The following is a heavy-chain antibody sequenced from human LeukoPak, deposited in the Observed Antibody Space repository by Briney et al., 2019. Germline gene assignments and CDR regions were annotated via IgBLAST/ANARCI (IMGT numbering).Heavy chain of an antibody. Sequence: ASVKVSCKTSGYIFTPHHIHWMRQAPGQGVELLGWVSAANNPEYSQKFQGRGVITRDASATTSYLELNSLRSEDTAVYYCAMSVEMPPIPSFDYWGQGTLVTVSS. CDR3: AMSVEMPPIPSFDY. CDR2: VSAANNP. D-gene: IGHD5-24*01. V-gene: IGHV1-3*01. J-gene: IGHJ4*02. CDR1: GYIFTPHH.